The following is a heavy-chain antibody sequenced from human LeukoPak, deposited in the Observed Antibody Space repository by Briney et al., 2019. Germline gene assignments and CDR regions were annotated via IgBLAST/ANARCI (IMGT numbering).Heavy chain of an antibody. D-gene: IGHD3-10*01. CDR1: GFIVSSNH. V-gene: IGHV3-53*01. CDR3: AGDYGSGSYYNCAFDL. J-gene: IGHJ3*01. Sequence: PGGSLRLSCAASGFIVSSNHMTWVRQAPGKGLEWVSVIYSGGSTYYADSVKGRFSISRDNSKNTLYLQMNSLRAEDTAVYYCAGDYGSGSYYNCAFDLWGQGTMVTVSS. CDR2: IYSGGST.